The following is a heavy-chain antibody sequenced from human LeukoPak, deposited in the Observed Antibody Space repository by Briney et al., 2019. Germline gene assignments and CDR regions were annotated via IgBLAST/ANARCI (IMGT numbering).Heavy chain of an antibody. CDR2: ISGSGGST. CDR1: GFTFSSYA. D-gene: IGHD3-10*01. V-gene: IGHV3-23*01. CDR3: ARGRVLQGGYDFDY. Sequence: GGSLRLSCAASGFTFSSYAMSWVRQAPGKGLEWVSGISGSGGSTYYADSVKGRFTISRDNSKNTLYLQMNSLRAEDTAVYYCARGRVLQGGYDFDYWGQGTLVTVSS. J-gene: IGHJ4*02.